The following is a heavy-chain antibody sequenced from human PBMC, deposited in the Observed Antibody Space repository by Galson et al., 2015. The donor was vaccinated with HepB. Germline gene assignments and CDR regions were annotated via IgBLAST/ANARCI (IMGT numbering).Heavy chain of an antibody. CDR3: AKDYADKLMTSETAALFEY. D-gene: IGHD3-16*01. Sequence: SLRLSCATSGFTFTNYAMSWVRQAPGKGLEWVSGIIATGTSTHYADSVKGRFTISRDNSKNTIYLQMNSLRAEDSAVYYCAKDYADKLMTSETAALFEYWGQGALVTVSS. CDR1: GFTFTNYA. J-gene: IGHJ4*02. V-gene: IGHV3-23*05. CDR2: IIATGTST.